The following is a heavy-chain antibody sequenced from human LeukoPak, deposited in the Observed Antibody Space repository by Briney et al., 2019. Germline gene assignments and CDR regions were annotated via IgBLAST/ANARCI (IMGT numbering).Heavy chain of an antibody. CDR2: IYYSGST. J-gene: IGHJ5*02. CDR1: GGSISRGGYY. CDR3: ARAPLTYYGSGSYWFDP. D-gene: IGHD3-10*01. V-gene: IGHV4-31*03. Sequence: PSQTLSLTCTVSGGSISRGGYYWSWIRQPPGKGLKWIGNIYYSGSTYYNPSPKSRVTIPVDTSKNQFSLKLSSVTAADTAVYYCARAPLTYYGSGSYWFDPWGQGTLVTVSS.